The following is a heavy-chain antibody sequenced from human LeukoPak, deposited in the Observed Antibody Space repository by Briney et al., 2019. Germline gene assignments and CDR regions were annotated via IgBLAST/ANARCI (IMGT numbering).Heavy chain of an antibody. V-gene: IGHV3-9*03. CDR3: AKDLGSSPYDALDI. D-gene: IGHD6-19*01. J-gene: IGHJ3*02. Sequence: GGSLRLSCAASGFTFGDYAMHWVRQAPGKGLEWVSGISWNGGSIGFADSVKGRFTISRDNAKNSLYLQMNSLRAEDMALYYCAKDLGSSPYDALDIWGQGTMVTVSS. CDR1: GFTFGDYA. CDR2: ISWNGGSI.